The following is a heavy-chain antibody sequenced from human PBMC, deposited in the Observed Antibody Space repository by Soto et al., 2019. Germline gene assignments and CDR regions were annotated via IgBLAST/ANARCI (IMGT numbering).Heavy chain of an antibody. CDR1: GGSFSGYY. Sequence: SETLSLTCTVSGGSFSGYYWSWIRQPPGKGLEWIGYIYHSGSTYYNPSLKSRVTISVDRSKNQFSLKLSSVTAADTAVYYCARVPSPWGQGNLVTVSS. CDR3: ARVPSP. V-gene: IGHV4-34*01. J-gene: IGHJ5*02. CDR2: IYHSGST.